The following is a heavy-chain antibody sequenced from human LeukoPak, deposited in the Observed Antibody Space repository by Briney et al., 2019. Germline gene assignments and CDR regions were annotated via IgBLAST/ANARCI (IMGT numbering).Heavy chain of an antibody. D-gene: IGHD3-16*01. V-gene: IGHV3-30-3*01. Sequence: PGGSLRLSCAASGFTFSSYAMHWVRQAPGKGLEWVAVISYDGSNKYYADSVKGRFTISRDNSKNTLYLHMNSLRAEDTAVYYCARDRAFYWGQGTLVTVSS. CDR3: ARDRAFY. CDR1: GFTFSSYA. J-gene: IGHJ4*02. CDR2: ISYDGSNK.